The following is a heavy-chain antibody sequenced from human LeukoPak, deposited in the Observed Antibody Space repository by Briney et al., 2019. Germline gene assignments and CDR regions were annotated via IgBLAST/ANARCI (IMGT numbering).Heavy chain of an antibody. D-gene: IGHD3-22*01. J-gene: IGHJ4*02. V-gene: IGHV4-30-4*08. CDR2: IYYSGST. CDR3: ARGSNYYDSSGCYIPDFDY. CDR1: GGSISSGDYY. Sequence: SQTLSLTCTVSGGSISSGDYYWSWIRQPPGKGLEWIGYIYYSGSTYYNPSLKSRVTISVDTSKNQFSLKLSSVTAADTAVYYCARGSNYYDSSGCYIPDFDYWGQGTLVTVSS.